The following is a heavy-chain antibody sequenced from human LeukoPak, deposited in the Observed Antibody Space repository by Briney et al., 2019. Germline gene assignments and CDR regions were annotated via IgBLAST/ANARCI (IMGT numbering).Heavy chain of an antibody. V-gene: IGHV3-33*01. CDR1: GFTFSTYG. CDR2: IWNDGSKK. J-gene: IGHJ4*02. D-gene: IGHD1-26*01. Sequence: GGSLRLSCAASGFTFSTYGMHWVCQAQGKGLEWVALIWNDGSKKYYADSVKGRFTISRDNSNNTMYLQVNSLRAEDTAVYYCARGSGSYYGVLAYWGQGTLVTVSP. CDR3: ARGSGSYYGVLAY.